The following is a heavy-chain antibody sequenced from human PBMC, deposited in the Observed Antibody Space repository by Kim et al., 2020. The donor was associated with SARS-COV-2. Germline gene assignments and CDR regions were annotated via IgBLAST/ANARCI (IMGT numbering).Heavy chain of an antibody. V-gene: IGHV3-7*03. CDR1: GFTFSSYW. CDR2: IKQDGSET. Sequence: GGSLRLSCAASGFTFSSYWMSWVRQAPGKGLEWVANIKQDGSETYYVDSVKGRFTISRDNAKNSLYLQMNSLRAEDTDASYCASEDSSGWSFDYWRQGT. D-gene: IGHD6-19*01. CDR3: ASEDSSGWSFDY. J-gene: IGHJ4*02.